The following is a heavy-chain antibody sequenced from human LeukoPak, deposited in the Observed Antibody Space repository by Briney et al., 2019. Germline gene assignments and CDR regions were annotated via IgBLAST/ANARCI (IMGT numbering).Heavy chain of an antibody. V-gene: IGHV4-38-2*02. CDR3: ARVPGDRYFDF. Sequence: SETLSLSCTVSGYSITSGYYWGWVRQPPGKGLEWIGSIYHSGLTYYNPSLKSRVDISVDTSKNQFSLKVTSVTAADTAVYFRARVPGDRYFDFWGRGTLITVSS. CDR2: IYHSGLT. D-gene: IGHD7-27*01. CDR1: GYSITSGYY. J-gene: IGHJ2*01.